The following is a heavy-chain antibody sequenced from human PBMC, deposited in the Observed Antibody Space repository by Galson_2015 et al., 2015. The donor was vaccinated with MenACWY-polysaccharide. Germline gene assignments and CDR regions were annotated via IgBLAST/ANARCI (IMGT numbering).Heavy chain of an antibody. CDR1: GYTFTSYY. J-gene: IGHJ4*02. D-gene: IGHD4-17*01. Sequence: SVKVSCKASGYTFTSYYMHWVRQAPGQGLEWMGIINPSGGSTSYAQKSQGRVTMTRDTSTSTVYMELSSLRSEDTAVYYCARDHTVDTVTISPADDYWGQGTLVTVSS. CDR2: INPSGGST. CDR3: ARDHTVDTVTISPADDY. V-gene: IGHV1-46*01.